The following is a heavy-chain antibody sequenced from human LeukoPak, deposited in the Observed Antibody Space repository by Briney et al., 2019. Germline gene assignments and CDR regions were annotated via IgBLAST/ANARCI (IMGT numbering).Heavy chain of an antibody. J-gene: IGHJ4*02. V-gene: IGHV1-46*01. Sequence: ASVKVSCKASGYTFTSYYMHWVRQAPGQGLEWMGIINPSGGSTSYAQKFQGRVTMTRDTSTSTVYMELSSLRSEDTAVYYCATLVVGGYYFSGRSYYFDYWAREPWSPSPQ. D-gene: IGHD3-22*01. CDR2: INPSGGST. CDR1: GYTFTSYY. CDR3: ATLVVGGYYFSGRSYYFDY.